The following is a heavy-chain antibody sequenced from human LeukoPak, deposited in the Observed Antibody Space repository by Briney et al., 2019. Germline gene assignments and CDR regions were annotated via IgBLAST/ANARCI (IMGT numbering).Heavy chain of an antibody. J-gene: IGHJ4*02. CDR2: IFHGGNT. D-gene: IGHD2-15*01. CDR3: ARTRYCSGATCNPPELFDS. V-gene: IGHV4-38-2*01. CDR1: GYSISSGFH. Sequence: PSETLSLTCAVSGYSISSGFHWGWLRQSPGKGLEWIGSIFHGGNTYYNPSLKSRVTISVDTSMNQFSLRVTSVTAADTAVYYCARTRYCSGATCNPPELFDSWGQGTLVTVSS.